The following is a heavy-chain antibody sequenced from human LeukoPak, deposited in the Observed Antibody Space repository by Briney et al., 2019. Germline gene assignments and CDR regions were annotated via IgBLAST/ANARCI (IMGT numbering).Heavy chain of an antibody. CDR1: GGSFSGYY. J-gene: IGHJ4*02. D-gene: IGHD1-26*01. CDR3: ASKNWDEDRDY. V-gene: IGHV4-34*01. Sequence: SETLSLTCAVYGGSFSGYYWSWIRQPPGKGLEWIGEINHSGSTNYNPSLKSRVTISVDTSKNQFSLKLSSVTAADTAVYYCASKNWDEDRDYWGQGTLVTVSS. CDR2: INHSGST.